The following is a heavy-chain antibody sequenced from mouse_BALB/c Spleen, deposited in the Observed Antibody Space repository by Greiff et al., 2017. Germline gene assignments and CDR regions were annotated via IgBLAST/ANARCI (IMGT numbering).Heavy chain of an antibody. V-gene: IGHV3-2*02. J-gene: IGHJ3*01. D-gene: IGHD2-3*01. Sequence: EVQLVESGPGLVKPSQSLSLTCTVTGYSITSDYAWYWIRQFPGNKLEWMGYISYSGSTSYTPSLKSRISITRDTSKNQFFLQLNTVTTEDTATYYCAGDDPTWFADWGQGTLVTVSA. CDR2: ISYSGST. CDR1: GYSITSDYA. CDR3: AGDDPTWFAD.